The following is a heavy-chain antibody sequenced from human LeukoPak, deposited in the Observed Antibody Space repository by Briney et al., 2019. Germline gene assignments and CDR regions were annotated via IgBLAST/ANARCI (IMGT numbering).Heavy chain of an antibody. CDR2: IYSGGSA. J-gene: IGHJ4*02. D-gene: IGHD2-15*01. CDR1: GLTVSSNY. CDR3: ARVIQSFLQRGYFDY. Sequence: PGGSLRLSCAASGLTVSSNYMSWVRQAPGKGLEWVSVIYSGGSAYYADSLKGRFTISRDNSKNTLYLQMNSLRAEDTAVYYCARVIQSFLQRGYFDYWGQETLVTVS. V-gene: IGHV3-53*01.